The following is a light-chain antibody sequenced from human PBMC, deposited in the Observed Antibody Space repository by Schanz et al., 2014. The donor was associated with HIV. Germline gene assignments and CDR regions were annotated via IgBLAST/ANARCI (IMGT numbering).Light chain of an antibody. CDR2: EVI. J-gene: IGLJ2*01. CDR1: SSDVGGYNH. V-gene: IGLV2-23*02. CDR3: SSYAGTTTFVV. Sequence: QSALTQPASASGSPGQSVTISCTGTSSDVGGYNHVSWYQQHPGKAPKLMIYEVIKRPSGVSDRFSGSKSGNTASLTISGLQAEDEADYYCSSYAGTTTFVVFGGGTKLTVL.